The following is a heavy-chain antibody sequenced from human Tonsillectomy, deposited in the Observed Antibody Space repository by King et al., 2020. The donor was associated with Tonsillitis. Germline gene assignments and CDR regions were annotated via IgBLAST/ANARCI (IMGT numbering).Heavy chain of an antibody. CDR2: ISATGVST. V-gene: IGHV3-23*04. CDR3: AKVPDYEFWRGWSR. Sequence: VQLVESGGGLVQPGGSLRLSCAASGFTFSTYAMNWVRQVPGKGLEWVSSISATGVSTYYADSVKGRFTISRDNSKNTVYLQMNSLRVEDTAVYYCAKVPDYEFWRGWSRWGQGTLVTVS. CDR1: GFTFSTYA. J-gene: IGHJ4*02. D-gene: IGHD3-3*01.